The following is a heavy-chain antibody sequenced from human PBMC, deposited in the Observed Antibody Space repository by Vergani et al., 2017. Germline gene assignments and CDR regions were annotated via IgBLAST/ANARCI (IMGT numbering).Heavy chain of an antibody. CDR1: GFTFNYSN. V-gene: IGHV3-30*02. CDR3: AKDFVPGRAFDI. CDR2: IRYDDSRNK. J-gene: IGHJ3*02. Sequence: QVQLVESGGGVVQPGESLRLSCAASTSGFTFNYSNMHWVRQAPGKGLEWVAFIRYDDSRNKYYAASVKGRFIISRDNSKNTVFLQMNSLRPEDTALYYCAKDFVPGRAFDIWGQGTMVTVSS.